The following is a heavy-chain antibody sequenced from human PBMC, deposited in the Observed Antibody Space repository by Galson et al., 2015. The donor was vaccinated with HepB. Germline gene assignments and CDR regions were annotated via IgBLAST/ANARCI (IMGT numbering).Heavy chain of an antibody. V-gene: IGHV3-74*01. CDR2: IGDHDGDT. CDR3: ARGGLRHAFDY. D-gene: IGHD3-16*01. J-gene: IGHJ4*02. CDR1: GFTFSSYW. Sequence: SLRLSCAASGFTFSSYWMHWVRQAPGKGLVWVSRIGDHDGDTIYADSMKGRFTISRDNAKNALYLQMNSLRAEDTAVYFCARGGLRHAFDYWGQGALVTASS.